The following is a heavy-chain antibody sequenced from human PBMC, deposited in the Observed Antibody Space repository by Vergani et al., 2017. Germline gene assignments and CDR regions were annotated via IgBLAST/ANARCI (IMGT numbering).Heavy chain of an antibody. D-gene: IGHD2-2*01. CDR3: ARASPPDCSSTSCYGYYYYYMDV. Sequence: VQLQESGPGLVKPSQTLSLTCTVSGGSISSYWMHWVRQAPGKGLVWVSRINSDGSSTSYADSVKGRFTISRDNAKNTLYLQMNSLRAEDTAVYYCARASPPDCSSTSCYGYYYYYMDVWGKGTTVTVSS. CDR1: GGSISSYW. V-gene: IGHV3-74*01. J-gene: IGHJ6*03. CDR2: INSDGSST.